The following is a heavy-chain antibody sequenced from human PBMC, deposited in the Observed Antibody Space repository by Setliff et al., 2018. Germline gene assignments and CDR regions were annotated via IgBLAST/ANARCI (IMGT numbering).Heavy chain of an antibody. CDR3: AREEVGRYSSGWYISSDNWFDP. CDR1: GYTFTGSY. Sequence: VASVKVSCKASGYTFTGSYMHWVRQAPGQGLEWMGRINPNSGGTNYAQKFQGRVTMTRDTSISTAYMELSRLRSDDTAVYYCAREEVGRYSSGWYISSDNWFDPWGQGTQVTVSS. V-gene: IGHV1-2*06. CDR2: INPNSGGT. D-gene: IGHD6-19*01. J-gene: IGHJ5*02.